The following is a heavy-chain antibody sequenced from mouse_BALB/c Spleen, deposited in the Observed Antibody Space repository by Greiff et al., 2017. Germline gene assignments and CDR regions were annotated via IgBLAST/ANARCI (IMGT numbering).Heavy chain of an antibody. CDR3: ARSPYYYGSSPYAMDY. D-gene: IGHD1-1*01. J-gene: IGHJ4*01. V-gene: IGHV1-7*01. CDR1: GYTFTSYW. CDR2: INPSTGYT. Sequence: QVQLQQSGAELAKPGASVKMSCKASGYTFTSYWMHWVKQRPGQGLEWIGYINPSTGYTEYNQKFKDKATLTADKSSSTAYMQLSSLTSEDSAVYYCARSPYYYGSSPYAMDYWGQGTSVTVSS.